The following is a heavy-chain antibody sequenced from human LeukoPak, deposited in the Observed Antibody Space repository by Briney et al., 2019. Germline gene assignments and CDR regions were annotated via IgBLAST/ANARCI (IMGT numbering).Heavy chain of an antibody. CDR3: ARTNYYDLRGFDY. J-gene: IGHJ4*02. V-gene: IGHV1-2*02. D-gene: IGHD3-22*01. Sequence: GASVKVSCKASGYTFTGYYMHWVRQAPGQGLEWMGWINSNSGGTNYAQKFQGRVTMTRDTSISTAYMELSRLRSDDTAVYYCARTNYYDLRGFDYWGQGTLVTVSS. CDR1: GYTFTGYY. CDR2: INSNSGGT.